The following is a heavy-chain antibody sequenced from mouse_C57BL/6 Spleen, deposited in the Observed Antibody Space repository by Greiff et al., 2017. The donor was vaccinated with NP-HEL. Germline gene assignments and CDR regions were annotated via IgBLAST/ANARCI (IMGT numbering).Heavy chain of an antibody. D-gene: IGHD2-12*01. J-gene: IGHJ3*01. V-gene: IGHV1-69*01. Sequence: QVQLQQPGAELVMPGASVKLSCKASGYTFTSYWMHWVKQRPGQGLEWIGEIDPSDSYTNYNQKFKGKSTLTVDKSSSTAYMQLSSLTSEDSAVYYFERRGGNSSYSAWFAYWGQGTLLTVSA. CDR1: GYTFTSYW. CDR3: ERRGGNSSYSAWFAY. CDR2: IDPSDSYT.